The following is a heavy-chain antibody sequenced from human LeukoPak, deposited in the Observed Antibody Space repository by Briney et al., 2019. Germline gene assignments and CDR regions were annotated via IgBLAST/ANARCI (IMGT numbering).Heavy chain of an antibody. V-gene: IGHV1-18*04. J-gene: IGHJ4*02. Sequence: ASVKVSCKASGYTFTSYGISWVRQAPGQVLEWVGSISPYNGNTKYAENPQGRVIMTTDTSTRTAYMELRSLRSDDTAVFYCARDQYDSVWGSYRSYFDYWGQGTLVTVSS. D-gene: IGHD3-16*02. CDR3: ARDQYDSVWGSYRSYFDY. CDR2: ISPYNGNT. CDR1: GYTFTSYG.